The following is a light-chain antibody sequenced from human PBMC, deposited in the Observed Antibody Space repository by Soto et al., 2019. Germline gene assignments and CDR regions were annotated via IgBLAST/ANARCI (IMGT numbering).Light chain of an antibody. CDR1: HSVSID. CDR3: QQYYNRRT. CDR2: GAC. J-gene: IGKJ1*01. Sequence: EILLTQSPATVSVSPGERATLSCRASHSVSIDLAWYQHRPGQAPRLLIYGACTRATGIPDRFSGSGSGTEFTLTISSLQSEDLAVYFCQQYYNRRTFGQGTKVDIK. V-gene: IGKV3-15*01.